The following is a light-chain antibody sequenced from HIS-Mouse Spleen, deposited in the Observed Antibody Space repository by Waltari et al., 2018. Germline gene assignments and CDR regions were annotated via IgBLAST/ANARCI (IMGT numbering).Light chain of an antibody. CDR3: CSYAGSYTGV. J-gene: IGLJ1*01. Sequence: QSALTQPRSVSGSPGQSVTISCTGTSSDGGGYNSVAWYQQHPGKAPTLMFYDVSKRPSGVPDRFSGSKSGHTASLTISGLQAEDEADYYCCSYAGSYTGVFGTGTKVTVL. CDR1: SSDGGGYNS. V-gene: IGLV2-11*01. CDR2: DVS.